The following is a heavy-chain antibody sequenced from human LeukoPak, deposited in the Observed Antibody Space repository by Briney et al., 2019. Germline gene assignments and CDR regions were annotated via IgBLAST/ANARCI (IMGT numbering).Heavy chain of an antibody. CDR3: ARHSSSWRIYYYYYGMDV. CDR1: GGSISSSSYY. V-gene: IGHV4-61*05. J-gene: IGHJ6*02. D-gene: IGHD6-13*01. Sequence: PSETLSLTCTVSGGSISSSSYYWGWIRQPPGKGLEWIGYIYYSGSTNYNPSLKSRVTISVDTSKNQFSLKLSSVTAADTAVYYCARHSSSWRIYYYYYGMDVWGQGTTVTVSS. CDR2: IYYSGST.